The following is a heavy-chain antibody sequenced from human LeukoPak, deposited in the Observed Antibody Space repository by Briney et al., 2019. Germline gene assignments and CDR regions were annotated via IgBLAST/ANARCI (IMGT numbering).Heavy chain of an antibody. CDR3: ARGWFYY. CDR2: INHSGST. J-gene: IGHJ4*02. CDR1: GGSFSGYY. V-gene: IGHV4-34*01. Sequence: SETLSLTCAVYGGSFSGYYWSWIRQPPGKGLEWIGEINHSGSTNYNPSLKSRVTISVDTSKNQFSLKLSSVTAADTAVYYCARGWFYYWGQGTLVTVSS.